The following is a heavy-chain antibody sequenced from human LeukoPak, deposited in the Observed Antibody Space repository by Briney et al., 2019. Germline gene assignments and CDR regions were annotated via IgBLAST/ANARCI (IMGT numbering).Heavy chain of an antibody. CDR1: GGSISSGGYY. J-gene: IGHJ1*01. Sequence: PSQTLSLTCTVSGGSISSGGYYWRWIRQHPGKGLEWIGYIYYSGSTYYNPSLKSRVTISVDTSKNQFSLKLSSVTAADTAVYYCARGPPRGIAAAGTAYFQHWGQGTLVTVSS. D-gene: IGHD6-13*01. V-gene: IGHV4-31*02. CDR2: IYYSGST. CDR3: ARGPPRGIAAAGTAYFQH.